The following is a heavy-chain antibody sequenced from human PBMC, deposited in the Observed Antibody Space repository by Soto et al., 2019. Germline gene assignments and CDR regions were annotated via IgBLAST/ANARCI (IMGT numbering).Heavy chain of an antibody. CDR1: GYTFTSYA. CDR3: AIAALSCSTVSTPESY. D-gene: IGHD4-17*01. J-gene: IGHJ4*02. CDR2: INAGNGNT. Sequence: GASVKVSCKASGYTFTSYAMHWVRQAPAQRLEWMGWINAGNGNTKYSPKFQGRVTITRDTSASTAYIGLSSLRSEDTAVYYCAIAALSCSTVSTPESYWGRGTLVTVSS. V-gene: IGHV1-3*01.